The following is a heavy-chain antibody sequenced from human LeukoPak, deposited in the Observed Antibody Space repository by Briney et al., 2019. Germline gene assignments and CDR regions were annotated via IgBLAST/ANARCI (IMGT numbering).Heavy chain of an antibody. CDR1: GYSFTSYW. Sequence: GESLKISCKGSGYSFTSYWIGWVRQMPGKGLEWMGIIYPGDSDTRYSPSFQGQVTISADKSISTAYLQWSSLKASDTAMYYCARRPRLGTAVYSGYGGNAFDIWGQGTMVTVSS. CDR3: ARRPRLGTAVYSGYGGNAFDI. V-gene: IGHV5-51*01. D-gene: IGHD5-12*01. J-gene: IGHJ3*02. CDR2: IYPGDSDT.